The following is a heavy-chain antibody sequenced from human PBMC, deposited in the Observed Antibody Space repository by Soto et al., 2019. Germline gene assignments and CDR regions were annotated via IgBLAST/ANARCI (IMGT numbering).Heavy chain of an antibody. CDR2: IYYSGST. Sequence: SETLSLTCTVSGGSISSGDYYWSWIRQPPGKGLEWIGYIYYSGSTYYNPSLKSRVTISVDTSKNQFSLKLSSVTDADTAVYYCARDPVVPAAIPFYYYYGMDGWGQGTTVTVSS. J-gene: IGHJ6*02. D-gene: IGHD2-2*02. CDR1: GGSISSGDYY. CDR3: ARDPVVPAAIPFYYYYGMDG. V-gene: IGHV4-30-4*01.